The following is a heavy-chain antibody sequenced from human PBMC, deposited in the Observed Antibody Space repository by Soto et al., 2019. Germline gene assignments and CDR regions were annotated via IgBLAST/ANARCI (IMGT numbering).Heavy chain of an antibody. V-gene: IGHV1-46*01. D-gene: IGHD6-13*01. CDR1: GYTFTNYY. Sequence: QVQLVQSGAEVKKPGASVKVSCRASGYTFTNYYIHWVRQAPGQGLEWMAIINPMSGSTNYAQNFQGRVTLTMDTSTTTVYMDLSSLRFEDTAVYFCARDILAGDFWGQGTLVTVSS. CDR3: ARDILAGDF. CDR2: INPMSGST. J-gene: IGHJ4*02.